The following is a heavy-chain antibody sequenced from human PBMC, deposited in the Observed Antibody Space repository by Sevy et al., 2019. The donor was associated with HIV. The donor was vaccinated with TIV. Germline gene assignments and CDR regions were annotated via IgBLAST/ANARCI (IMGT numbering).Heavy chain of an antibody. V-gene: IGHV3-49*03. CDR3: ARVRGTISPYYYFGMDV. D-gene: IGHD3-10*01. J-gene: IGHJ6*02. CDR1: GFNFGDYA. Sequence: GGSLRLSCTASGFNFGDYAMSWCRQAPGKGLEWIGFIRSKTYGGTTEYAASVKGRFTISRDDSNSIASLQMNSLKTEDPAVYYCARVRGTISPYYYFGMDVWGQGTTVTVSS. CDR2: IRSKTYGGTT.